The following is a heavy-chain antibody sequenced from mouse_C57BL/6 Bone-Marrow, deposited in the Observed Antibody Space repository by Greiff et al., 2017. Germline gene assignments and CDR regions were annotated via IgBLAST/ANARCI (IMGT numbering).Heavy chain of an antibody. CDR3: ARETGSSYGYAMDY. V-gene: IGHV1-81*01. Sequence: VQLQQSGAELARPGASVKLSCKASGYTFTSYGISWVKQRTGQGLEWIGEIYPRSGNTYYNEKFKGKATLTADKSSSPAYMELRSLTSEDSAVYFCARETGSSYGYAMDYWGQGTSVTVSS. J-gene: IGHJ4*01. CDR2: IYPRSGNT. CDR1: GYTFTSYG. D-gene: IGHD1-1*01.